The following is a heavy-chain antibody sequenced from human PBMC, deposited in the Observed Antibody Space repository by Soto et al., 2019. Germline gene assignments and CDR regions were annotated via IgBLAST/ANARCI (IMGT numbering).Heavy chain of an antibody. CDR1: GGSISSYY. Sequence: SETLSLTCTVSGGSISSYYWSWIRQPPGKGLEWIGYIYYSGSTNYNPSLKSRVTISVDTSKNQFSLKLSSVTAADTAVYYCASSERYCTNGVCYTGYYYYYMDVWGKGTTVTV. CDR2: IYYSGST. CDR3: ASSERYCTNGVCYTGYYYYYMDV. J-gene: IGHJ6*03. D-gene: IGHD2-8*01. V-gene: IGHV4-59*08.